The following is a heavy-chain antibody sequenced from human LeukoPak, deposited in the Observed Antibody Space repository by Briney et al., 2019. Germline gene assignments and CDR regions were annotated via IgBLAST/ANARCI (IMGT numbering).Heavy chain of an antibody. J-gene: IGHJ5*02. CDR1: GFTFSNYA. CDR3: AKGRDKYQLLSKNWFDP. CDR2: ISSDKNNK. D-gene: IGHD2-2*01. V-gene: IGHV3-30-3*01. Sequence: PGGSLRLSCAASGFTFSNYAMHWVRQAPGKGLDWVAIISSDKNNKYYADSVKGRFTISRDNSKNTLYLQMNSLRAEDTALYYCAKGRDKYQLLSKNWFDPWGQGTLVTVSS.